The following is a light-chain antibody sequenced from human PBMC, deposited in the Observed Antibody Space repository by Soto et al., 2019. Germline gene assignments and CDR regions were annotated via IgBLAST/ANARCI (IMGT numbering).Light chain of an antibody. CDR2: GAS. CDR1: QSVSSSY. V-gene: IGKV3D-20*02. J-gene: IGKJ5*01. CDR3: PQRSNWIT. Sequence: EIVLTQSPGTLSLSPGERATLSGRASQSVSSSYLAWYQQKPGQTPRLIIYGASGRADGIPHRFSGSGSGTDFTLTISSLEPEDFAVYYCPQRSNWITFGQGTRLEIK.